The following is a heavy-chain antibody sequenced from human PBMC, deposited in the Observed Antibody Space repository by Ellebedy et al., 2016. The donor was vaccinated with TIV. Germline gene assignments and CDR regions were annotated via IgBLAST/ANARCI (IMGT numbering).Heavy chain of an antibody. CDR1: GFTFSNYA. CDR3: VKGATSGSWVTMEY. J-gene: IGHJ4*02. CDR2: ITGDTGTT. Sequence: GESLKISCAASGFTFSNYAMTWIRQAAGEGLEWVSAITGDTGTTYYADSVKGRFTISRDNSRNTLYLQMNSLRVEDTALYYCVKGATSGSWVTMEYWGQGTLVTVSS. V-gene: IGHV3-23*01. D-gene: IGHD6-13*01.